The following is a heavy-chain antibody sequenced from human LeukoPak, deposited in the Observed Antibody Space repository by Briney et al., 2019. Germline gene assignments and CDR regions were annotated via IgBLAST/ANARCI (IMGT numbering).Heavy chain of an antibody. CDR1: GGTFSSYA. CDR3: ARDRAITIFGVVKLQFDP. Sequence: GSSVKLSCKASGGTFSSYAISWVRQAPGQGLEWMGRIIPIFGTANYAQKFQGRVTITADESTSTAYMELSSLRSEDTAVYYCARDRAITIFGVVKLQFDPWGQGTLVTVSS. D-gene: IGHD3-3*01. CDR2: IIPIFGTA. J-gene: IGHJ5*02. V-gene: IGHV1-69*15.